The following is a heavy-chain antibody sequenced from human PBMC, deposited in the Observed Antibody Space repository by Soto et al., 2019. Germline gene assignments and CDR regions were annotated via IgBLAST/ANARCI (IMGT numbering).Heavy chain of an antibody. Sequence: ASVKVSCKASGYTFTGYYMHWVRQAPGQGLEWMGWINPNSGGTNYAQKFQGWVTMTRDTSISTAYMELSRLRSDDTAVYYCARDWLSDYYYGMDVWGQGTTVTVSS. D-gene: IGHD6-19*01. CDR1: GYTFTGYY. CDR2: INPNSGGT. J-gene: IGHJ6*02. V-gene: IGHV1-2*04. CDR3: ARDWLSDYYYGMDV.